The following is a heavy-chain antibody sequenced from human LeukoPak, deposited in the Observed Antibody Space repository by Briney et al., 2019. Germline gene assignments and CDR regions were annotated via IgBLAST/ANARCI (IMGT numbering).Heavy chain of an antibody. D-gene: IGHD6-13*01. CDR1: GDTFRTYD. J-gene: IGHJ4*02. V-gene: IGHV1-69*04. CDR2: IIPIGDIA. Sequence: SVKVSCKTSGDTFRTYDIHWVRQAPGQGLEWMGRIIPIGDIADYAQKFQGRVTMTADKSTSTAYMELSSLRSEDTAVYYCARGFPKAAAGYWLFDYWGQGTLVTVSS. CDR3: ARGFPKAAAGYWLFDY.